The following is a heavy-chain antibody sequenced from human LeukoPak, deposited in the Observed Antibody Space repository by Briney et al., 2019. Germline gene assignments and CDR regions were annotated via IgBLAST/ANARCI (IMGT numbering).Heavy chain of an antibody. CDR3: VRHRQWLLFPDY. V-gene: IGHV4-39*01. J-gene: IGHJ4*02. Sequence: EPSETLSLTYTVSGDSISINYNWGWIRQPPGQGLEWIGSIFYSGATYYSPSLKSRVTISVDTSKNQFSLKLSSMTAADTAVYYCVRHRQWLLFPDYWGQGTLVTVSS. D-gene: IGHD6-19*01. CDR2: IFYSGAT. CDR1: GDSISINYN.